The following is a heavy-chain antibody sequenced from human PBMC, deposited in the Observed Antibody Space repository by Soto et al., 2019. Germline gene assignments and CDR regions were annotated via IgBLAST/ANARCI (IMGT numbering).Heavy chain of an antibody. J-gene: IGHJ4*02. V-gene: IGHV3-23*01. CDR3: AKERQATTVTLPDY. Sequence: EVQLLESGGGLVQPGGSLRLSCAASGFTFSSYAMSWVRQAPGKGLDWVSTISGSGGSTYYADSVKGRSTMSRDNSKNTVYLQMNSLRAEDTAIYYCAKERQATTVTLPDYWGQGTLVTVSS. CDR1: GFTFSSYA. D-gene: IGHD4-17*01. CDR2: ISGSGGST.